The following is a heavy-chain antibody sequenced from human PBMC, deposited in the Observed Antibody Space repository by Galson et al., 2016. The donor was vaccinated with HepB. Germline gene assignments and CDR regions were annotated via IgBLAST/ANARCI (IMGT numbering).Heavy chain of an antibody. CDR1: GFTVSDSY. V-gene: IGHV3-53*01. CDR3: ARGTAVLAGDAFDI. CDR2: IFGGGAT. Sequence: SLRLSCAASGFTVSDSYMGWVRQAPGKGLIWVSVIFGGGATYYADSAKDRFTISRDSSKNTLNLQMNSLRAEDTAVYYCARGTAVLAGDAFDIWGQGTLVTVSS. D-gene: IGHD1-1*01. J-gene: IGHJ3*02.